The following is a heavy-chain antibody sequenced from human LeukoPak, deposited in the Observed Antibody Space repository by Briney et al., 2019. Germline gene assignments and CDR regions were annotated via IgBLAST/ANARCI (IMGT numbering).Heavy chain of an antibody. V-gene: IGHV1-2*02. CDR1: GYTFTGYY. J-gene: IGHJ5*02. CDR2: INPNSGGT. Sequence: GASVKVSCKASGYTFTGYYMHWVRQAPGQGLEWMGWINPNSGGTNYAQKFQGRVTMTRDTSISTAYMELSRLRSDDTAVYYCAREGLGGYSGYDSTRDNWFDPWGQGTLVTVSS. CDR3: AREGLGGYSGYDSTRDNWFDP. D-gene: IGHD5-12*01.